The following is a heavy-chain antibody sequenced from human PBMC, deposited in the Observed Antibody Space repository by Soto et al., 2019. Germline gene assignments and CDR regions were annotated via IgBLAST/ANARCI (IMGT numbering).Heavy chain of an antibody. CDR1: GFTFSSYA. CDR2: ISGRGDST. CDR3: AKRGSGWDFDY. V-gene: IGHV3-23*01. Sequence: EVQLLESGGGLVQPGGSLRLSCAASGFTFSSYAMRWVRQAPGKGLEWVSAISGRGDSTYYADSVKGRFTISRDNSKNTLYLQMNSLRAEDTAVYYCAKRGSGWDFDYWGQGTRVTVSS. J-gene: IGHJ4*02. D-gene: IGHD3-10*01.